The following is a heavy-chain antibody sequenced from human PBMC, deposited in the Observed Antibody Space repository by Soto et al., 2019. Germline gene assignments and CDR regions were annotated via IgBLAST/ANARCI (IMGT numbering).Heavy chain of an antibody. V-gene: IGHV3-23*01. D-gene: IGHD6-19*01. CDR1: GFTFSTHA. Sequence: PGGSLRLSCAASGFTFSTHAMSWVRQAPGKGLEWVSSISSGGTTPFYAASVGGRFTISRDKSKNTLYLQMNSLRADDTAVYYCAREGGSIGGWFGRKFDSWGQGTQVTVSS. CDR3: AREGGSIGGWFGRKFDS. J-gene: IGHJ4*02. CDR2: ISSGGTTP.